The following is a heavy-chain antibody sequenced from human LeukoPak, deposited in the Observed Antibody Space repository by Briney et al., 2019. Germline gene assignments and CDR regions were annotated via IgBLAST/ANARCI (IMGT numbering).Heavy chain of an antibody. CDR3: ARSVLYGGKKGYFDY. V-gene: IGHV4-59*01. CDR2: IYYSGST. D-gene: IGHD4-23*01. Sequence: PSETLSLTCTVSGGSISSYYWSWIRQPPGKGLEWIGYIYYSGSTNYNPSLKSRVTISVDTSKNQFSLKLSSVTAADTAVYYCARSVLYGGKKGYFDYWGQGTLVTVSS. J-gene: IGHJ4*02. CDR1: GGSISSYY.